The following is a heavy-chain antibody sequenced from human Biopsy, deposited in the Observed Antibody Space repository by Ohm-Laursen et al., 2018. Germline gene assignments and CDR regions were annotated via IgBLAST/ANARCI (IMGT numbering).Heavy chain of an antibody. Sequence: DTLSLTCTVSGGSIGSFFWSWIRQPPGKGLEWIGYIYYSGSTNYNPSLGSRVTISVDRSKNQFSLELSSVTAADTAVYYCARVGAGAPSIDYFDYWGQGALVTVSS. CDR2: IYYSGST. V-gene: IGHV4-59*07. D-gene: IGHD1-26*01. CDR1: GGSIGSFF. J-gene: IGHJ4*02. CDR3: ARVGAGAPSIDYFDY.